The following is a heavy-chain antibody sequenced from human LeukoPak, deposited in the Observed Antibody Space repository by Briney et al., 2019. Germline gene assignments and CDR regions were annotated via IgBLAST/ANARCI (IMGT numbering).Heavy chain of an antibody. CDR1: GYTFTGYY. CDR3: ARGSISSGWLIRNYYYYMDV. D-gene: IGHD6-19*01. J-gene: IGHJ6*03. CDR2: INPNSGGT. Sequence: GASVKVSCKASGYTFTGYYMHWVRQAPGQGLEWMGWINPNSGGTNYAQKFQGRVTMTRDTSISTAYMELSRLRSDDTAVYYCARGSISSGWLIRNYYYYMDVWGKGTTVTVSS. V-gene: IGHV1-2*02.